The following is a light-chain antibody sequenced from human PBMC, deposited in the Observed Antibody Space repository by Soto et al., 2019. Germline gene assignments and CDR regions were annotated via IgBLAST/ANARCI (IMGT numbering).Light chain of an antibody. CDR2: DAS. CDR1: QGISSK. V-gene: IGKV3-15*01. CDR3: QQYKNWPQT. J-gene: IGKJ2*01. Sequence: EIVMTQSPATLSVSPGERATLSCRASQGISSKLAWFQQKPGQSPRLLIYDASTRATGIPARFSGSGSGTEFTLTISSLQSEDFAFYYCQQYKNWPQTFGQGTKVEIK.